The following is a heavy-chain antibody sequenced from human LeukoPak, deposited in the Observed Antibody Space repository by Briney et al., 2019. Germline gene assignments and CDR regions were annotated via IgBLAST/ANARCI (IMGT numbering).Heavy chain of an antibody. D-gene: IGHD3-10*01. CDR2: IKQDGSEK. J-gene: IGHJ6*04. V-gene: IGHV3-7*03. CDR3: ARDEPPPPVWFGELLYLSGGRRDYYGMDV. CDR1: GFSFRDYY. Sequence: PGGSLRLSCAASGFSFRDYYMSWIRQAPGKGLEWVANIKQDGSEKYYVDSVKGRFTISRDNAKNSLYLQMNSLRAEDTAVYYCARDEPPPPVWFGELLYLSGGRRDYYGMDVWGKGTTVTVSS.